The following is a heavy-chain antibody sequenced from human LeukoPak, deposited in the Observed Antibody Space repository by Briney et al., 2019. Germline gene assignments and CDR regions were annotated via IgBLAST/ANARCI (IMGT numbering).Heavy chain of an antibody. V-gene: IGHV3-23*01. CDR1: GFTFSSYA. J-gene: IGHJ3*02. D-gene: IGHD3-22*01. CDR2: ISGSGGST. Sequence: PGGSLRLSCAASGFTFSSYAMSWVRQAPGKGLEWVSAISGSGGSTYYADSVKGRFTISRDNSENTLYLQMNSLRAEDTAVYYCAKAGPYYYDSSGYFHDAFDIWGQGTMVTVSS. CDR3: AKAGPYYYDSSGYFHDAFDI.